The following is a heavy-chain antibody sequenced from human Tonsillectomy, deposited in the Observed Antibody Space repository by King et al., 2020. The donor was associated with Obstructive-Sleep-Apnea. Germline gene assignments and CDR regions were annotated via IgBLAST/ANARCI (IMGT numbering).Heavy chain of an antibody. CDR3: ARHYSSSWYDFYFDY. CDR1: GYSFTSYW. V-gene: IGHV5-10-1*01. D-gene: IGHD6-13*01. CDR2: IDPSDSYT. Sequence: QLVQSGAEVKKPGESRRISCKGSGYSFTSYWISWVRQMPGKGLEWMGRIDPSDSYTNYSPSFQGHVTISAHKSISTAYLQWSSLKASDTAMYYCARHYSSSWYDFYFDYWGQGTLVTVSS. J-gene: IGHJ4*02.